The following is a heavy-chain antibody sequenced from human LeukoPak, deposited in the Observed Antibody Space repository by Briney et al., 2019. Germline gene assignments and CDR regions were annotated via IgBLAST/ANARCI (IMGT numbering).Heavy chain of an antibody. J-gene: IGHJ6*02. V-gene: IGHV3-7*01. CDR3: ARAAVESYYYYYGMDV. CDR1: GFTFSSYW. D-gene: IGHD1-14*01. Sequence: GGSLRLSCAASGFTFSSYWMSWVRQAPGKGLEWVANIKQDGSEKYYVDSVKGRFTISRDNAKNSLYPQMNSLRAEDTAVYYCARAAVESYYYYYGMDVWGQGTTVTVSS. CDR2: IKQDGSEK.